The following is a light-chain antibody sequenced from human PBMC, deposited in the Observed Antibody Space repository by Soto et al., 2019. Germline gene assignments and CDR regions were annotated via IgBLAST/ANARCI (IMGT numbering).Light chain of an antibody. J-gene: IGKJ1*01. CDR3: KQYGSSPWT. V-gene: IGKV3-20*01. CDR1: QSVSSSY. CDR2: GAS. Sequence: EIVLTQSPGTLSLSPGERATLSCRASQSVSSSYLAWYQQKPGQAPMLLIYGASIRATGITERFSGSGYGTDFTLTISRLEPEDFAVYYCKQYGSSPWTFGQGTKVEIK.